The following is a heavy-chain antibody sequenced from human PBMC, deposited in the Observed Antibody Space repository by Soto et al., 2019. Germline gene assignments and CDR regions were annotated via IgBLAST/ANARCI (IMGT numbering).Heavy chain of an antibody. CDR2: INHSGST. Sequence: QVQLQQWGAGLLKPSETLSLTCAVYGGSFSGYYWSWIRQPPGKGLEWIGEINHSGSTNYNPSLKSRVTISVDTSKNQFSLKLSSVTAADTAVYYCARDPQSKTRKTSYDYWGQGTLVTVSS. J-gene: IGHJ4*02. D-gene: IGHD4-4*01. CDR3: ARDPQSKTRKTSYDY. V-gene: IGHV4-34*01. CDR1: GGSFSGYY.